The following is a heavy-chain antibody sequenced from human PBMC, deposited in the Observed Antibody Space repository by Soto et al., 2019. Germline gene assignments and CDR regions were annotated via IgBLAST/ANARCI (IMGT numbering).Heavy chain of an antibody. CDR1: GFTFSNHW. J-gene: IGHJ4*02. CDR2: INSDGTST. V-gene: IGHV3-74*01. Sequence: PGGSLGFSCAICGFTFSNHWMHRVCQAPGKGLVWVSRINSDGTSTFYADSVGGRFTISRDNAKNTLYLEMSSLRAEDTAVYYCVDGMSGWPYWGQGAMVTGSS. CDR3: VDGMSGWPY. D-gene: IGHD6-19*01.